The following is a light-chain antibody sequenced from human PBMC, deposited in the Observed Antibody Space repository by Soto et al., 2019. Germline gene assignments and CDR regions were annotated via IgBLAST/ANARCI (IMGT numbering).Light chain of an antibody. CDR3: ETWDSNTHWV. CDR2: LEGSGSY. V-gene: IGLV4-60*03. Sequence: QTLVTQSSSASASLGSSVKLTCTLSSGHSSYIIAWHQQQPGKAPRYLMKLEGSGSYNKGSGVPDRFSGSSSGADRYLTISNLQSEDEADYYCETWDSNTHWVFGGGTKLTVL. J-gene: IGLJ3*02. CDR1: SGHSSYI.